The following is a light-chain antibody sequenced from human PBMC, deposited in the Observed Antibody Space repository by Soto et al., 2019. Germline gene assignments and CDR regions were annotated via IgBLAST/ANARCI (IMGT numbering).Light chain of an antibody. V-gene: IGLV2-14*01. CDR2: DVS. Sequence: QSVLTQPASVSGSPGQSITISCTGTSSDVGGYNYVSWFQQDPGKAPKLMIYDVSDRPSGASSRFSGSKSGNTASLTISGLQAEDEADYYCNSYTTSSTWVFGGGTKLTVL. CDR1: SSDVGGYNY. CDR3: NSYTTSSTWV. J-gene: IGLJ3*02.